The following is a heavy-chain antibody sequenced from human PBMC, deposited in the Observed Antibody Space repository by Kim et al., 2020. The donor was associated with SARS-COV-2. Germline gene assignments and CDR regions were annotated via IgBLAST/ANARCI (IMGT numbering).Heavy chain of an antibody. CDR2: ITYDGSND. J-gene: IGHJ4*02. V-gene: IGHV3-30*18. Sequence: GGSLRLSCVASGFTFNTYGMHWVRQAPGKGLEWVAVITYDGSNDFYADSVKGRFTISRDNSKNTLYLQMNSLRAEDTAVYYCAKDGDASDASSSFWYYFDSWGQGTPVTVSS. CDR1: GFTFNTYG. D-gene: IGHD2-21*01. CDR3: AKDGDASDASSSFWYYFDS.